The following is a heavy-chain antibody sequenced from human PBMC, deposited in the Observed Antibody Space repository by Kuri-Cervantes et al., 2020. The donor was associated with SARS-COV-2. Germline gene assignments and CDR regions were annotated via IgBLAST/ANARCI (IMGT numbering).Heavy chain of an antibody. D-gene: IGHD2-21*01. CDR1: GNTLTELP. V-gene: IGHV1-2*02. Sequence: ASVKVSCKVSGNTLTELPLHWVRQAPGQGLEWMGWINPNSGGTNYAQKFQGRVTMTRDTSISTAYMELSRLRSDDTAVYYCARDEGPSLFVYFDYWGQGTLVTVSS. J-gene: IGHJ4*02. CDR3: ARDEGPSLFVYFDY. CDR2: INPNSGGT.